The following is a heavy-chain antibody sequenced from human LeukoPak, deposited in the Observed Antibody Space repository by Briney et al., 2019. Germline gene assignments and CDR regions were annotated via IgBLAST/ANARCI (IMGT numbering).Heavy chain of an antibody. CDR1: GGSISSSSYY. D-gene: IGHD3-22*01. V-gene: IGHV4-39*01. CDR3: ARISHYYDSSSYYSGDY. Sequence: SETLSLTCTVSGGSISSSSYYWGWIRQPPGKGLEWIGSIYYSGSTYDNPSLKSRVTISVDTSKNQFSLKLSSVTAADTAVYYCARISHYYDSSSYYSGDYWGQGTLVTVSS. CDR2: IYYSGST. J-gene: IGHJ4*02.